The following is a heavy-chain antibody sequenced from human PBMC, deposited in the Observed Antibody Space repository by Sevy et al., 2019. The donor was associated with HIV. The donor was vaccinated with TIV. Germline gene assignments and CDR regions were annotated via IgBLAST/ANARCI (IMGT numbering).Heavy chain of an antibody. Sequence: GGSLRLSCEASAINIRDYWMNWVRQAPGKGLEWVANINPDGSKIYYAESVKGRFTISRDSATNSVFLQMTSLRAEDTAVYYCVRAIQLAASYWGQGMLVTVSS. CDR1: AINIRDYW. CDR3: VRAIQLAASY. V-gene: IGHV3-7*02. CDR2: INPDGSKI. D-gene: IGHD2-15*01. J-gene: IGHJ4*02.